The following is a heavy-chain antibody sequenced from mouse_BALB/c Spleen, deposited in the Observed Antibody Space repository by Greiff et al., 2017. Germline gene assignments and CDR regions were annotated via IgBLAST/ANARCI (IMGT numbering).Heavy chain of an antibody. D-gene: IGHD2-4*01. J-gene: IGHJ3*01. CDR1: GFTFSSYT. V-gene: IGHV5-6-4*01. CDR2: ISSGGSYT. CDR3: TRDDYDVPWFAY. Sequence: DVMLVESGGGLVKPGGSLKLSCAASGFTFSSYTMSWVRQTPEKRLEWVATISSGGSYTYYPDSVKGRFTISRDNAKNTLYLQMSSLKSEDTAMYYCTRDDYDVPWFAYWGQGTLVTVSA.